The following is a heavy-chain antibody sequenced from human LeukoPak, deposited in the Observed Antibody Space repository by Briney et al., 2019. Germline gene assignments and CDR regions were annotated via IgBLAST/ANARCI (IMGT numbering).Heavy chain of an antibody. Sequence: SGGSLRLSCAASGFTFSSYGMHWVRQAPGKGLEWVAFIRYDGSNKYYADSVKGRFTISRDNAKNSPYLQMNSLRAEDTAVYYCARAGGWWTDMDVWGKGTTVTISS. V-gene: IGHV3-30*02. CDR3: ARAGGWWTDMDV. J-gene: IGHJ6*03. CDR1: GFTFSSYG. D-gene: IGHD2-15*01. CDR2: IRYDGSNK.